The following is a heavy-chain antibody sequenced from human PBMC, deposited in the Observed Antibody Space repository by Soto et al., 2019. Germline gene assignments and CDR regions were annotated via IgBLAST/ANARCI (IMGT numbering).Heavy chain of an antibody. CDR3: ARDDDYDSSGYYPIFED. D-gene: IGHD3-22*01. V-gene: IGHV3-21*01. CDR1: GFTFSRVS. J-gene: IGHJ4*02. Sequence: PVVSLRLSCEASGFTFSRVSMNWVRQVPGKGLEWVASISSGSSDTWYADSVKGRFTISRDNSKNTLYLQMNSLRAEDTAVYYCARDDDYDSSGYYPIFEDWGQGTLVTVSS. CDR2: ISSGSSDT.